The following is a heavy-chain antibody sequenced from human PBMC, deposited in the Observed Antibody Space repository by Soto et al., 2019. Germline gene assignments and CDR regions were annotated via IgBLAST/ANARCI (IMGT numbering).Heavy chain of an antibody. CDR2: FIPILGIA. J-gene: IGHJ4*02. V-gene: IGHV1-69*02. D-gene: IGHD3-10*01. CDR1: GGTFSSYT. Sequence: QVQLVQSGAEVKKPGSTVKVSCKASGGTFSSYTITWVRQAPGQGLEWMGRFIPILGIANYAQKFQGRVTITADKSTSTAYMELSSLRSEDTAVYYCASVRGRYYGSGSYLGDWGQGTLVTVSA. CDR3: ASVRGRYYGSGSYLGD.